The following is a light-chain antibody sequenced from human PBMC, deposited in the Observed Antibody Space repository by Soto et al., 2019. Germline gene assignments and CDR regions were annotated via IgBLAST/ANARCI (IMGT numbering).Light chain of an antibody. Sequence: EIVLTQSPATLSMSPGDRANLSCRTSQSIGTSLAWYQQKPGQGPRLLIYGAFIRAPGFPVRFSGTGSGSKFTLTISSLQAEDGALYYCQQYDRWPYTFGHGSKLEI. J-gene: IGKJ2*01. CDR1: QSIGTS. V-gene: IGKV3-15*01. CDR2: GAF. CDR3: QQYDRWPYT.